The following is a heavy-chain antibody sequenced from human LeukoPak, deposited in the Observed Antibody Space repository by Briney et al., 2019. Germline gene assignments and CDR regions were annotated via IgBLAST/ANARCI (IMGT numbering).Heavy chain of an antibody. D-gene: IGHD5-12*01. CDR3: ARVRSWGGYVRGFDY. CDR1: GYTFTGYY. Sequence: ASVKVSCKASGYTFTGYYMHWVRQAPGQGLEWMGWINPNSGGTNYAQKFQGRATMTRDTSISTAYMELSRLRSDDTAVYYCARVRSWGGYVRGFDYWAREPWSPSPQ. CDR2: INPNSGGT. V-gene: IGHV1-2*02. J-gene: IGHJ4*02.